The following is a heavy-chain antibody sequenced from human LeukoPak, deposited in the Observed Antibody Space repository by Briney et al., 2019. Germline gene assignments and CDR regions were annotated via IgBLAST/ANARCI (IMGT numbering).Heavy chain of an antibody. CDR2: NCYSGRT. CDR3: VRHVVALGVNAAFDY. J-gene: IGHJ4*02. D-gene: IGHD2-21*01. V-gene: IGHV4-59*08. Sequence: SETLSLTCTVSGGSISSDYWSWIRQPPGRGLEWIGFNCYSGRTNYKPSLKSRVTTSVDTSKNQFSLKLTSVTAADTAVYYCVRHVVALGVNAAFDYWGQGILVTVSS. CDR1: GGSISSDY.